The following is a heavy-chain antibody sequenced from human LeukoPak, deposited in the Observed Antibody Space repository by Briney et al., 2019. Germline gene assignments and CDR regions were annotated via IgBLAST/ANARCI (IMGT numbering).Heavy chain of an antibody. Sequence: GASVKVSCTASGGTFSSYAISWVRQAPGQGLEWMGGIIPIFGTANYAQKFQGRVTITADESTSTAYMELSSLRSEDTAVYYCARDGRDGYTIEGSLDYWGQGTLVTVSS. CDR1: GGTFSSYA. CDR3: ARDGRDGYTIEGSLDY. V-gene: IGHV1-69*13. J-gene: IGHJ4*02. CDR2: IIPIFGTA. D-gene: IGHD5-24*01.